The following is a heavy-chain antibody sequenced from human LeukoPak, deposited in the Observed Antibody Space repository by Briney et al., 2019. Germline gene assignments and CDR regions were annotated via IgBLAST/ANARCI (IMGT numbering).Heavy chain of an antibody. CDR1: GFTFSDSG. V-gene: IGHV3-73*01. D-gene: IGHD6-19*01. CDR2: IRTKANSYAT. CDR3: TRLASSLTVAGTKERVIDY. J-gene: IGHJ4*02. Sequence: PGGSLRLSCAASGFTFSDSGMHWVRQASGKGLEWVGRIRTKANSYATAYAASVKGRFTISRDDSKNTAYLQMNSLKNEDTAVYYCTRLASSLTVAGTKERVIDYWGQGTLVTVSS.